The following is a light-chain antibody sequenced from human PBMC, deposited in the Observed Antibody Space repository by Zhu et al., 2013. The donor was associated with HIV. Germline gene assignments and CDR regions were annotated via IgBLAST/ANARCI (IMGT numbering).Light chain of an antibody. CDR2: LGS. V-gene: IGKV2-28*01. J-gene: IGKJ1*01. CDR1: QSLLHSNGYNY. CDR3: MQGTHWPPWT. Sequence: DIVMTQSPVSLPVTPGEPASISCRSSQSLLHSNGYNYLDWYLQKPGQSPQLLIYLGSNRASGVPDRFSGSGSGTDFTLKISRVEAEDVGVYYCMQGTHWPPWTFGQGTKVEIK.